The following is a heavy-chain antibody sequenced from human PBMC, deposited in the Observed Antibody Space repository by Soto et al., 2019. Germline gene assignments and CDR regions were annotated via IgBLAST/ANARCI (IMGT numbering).Heavy chain of an antibody. Sequence: PGGSLRLSCAASGFTFSNAWMNWVRQVPGKGLQWVGRIKKINDGGTADYGAPVKGRFIISRDDSKNTLYLQMNSLQDDDTAVYYCTTVRMGTLSRAPGYWGQGTLVTVSS. J-gene: IGHJ4*02. D-gene: IGHD7-27*01. CDR3: TTVRMGTLSRAPGY. CDR1: GFTFSNAW. V-gene: IGHV3-15*07. CDR2: IKKINDGGTA.